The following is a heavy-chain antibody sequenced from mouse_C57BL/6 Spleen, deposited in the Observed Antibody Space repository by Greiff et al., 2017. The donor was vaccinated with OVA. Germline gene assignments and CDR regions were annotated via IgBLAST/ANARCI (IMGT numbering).Heavy chain of an antibody. J-gene: IGHJ2*01. V-gene: IGHV1-82*01. D-gene: IGHD1-1*01. CDR1: GYAFSSSW. CDR3: ARSYFHYFDY. CDR2: IYPGDGDT. Sequence: VQVVESGPELVKPGASVKISCKASGYAFSSSWMNWVKQRPGKGLEWIGRIYPGDGDTNYNGKFKGKATLTADKSSSTAYMQLSSLTSEDSAVYFCARSYFHYFDYWGQGTTLTVSS.